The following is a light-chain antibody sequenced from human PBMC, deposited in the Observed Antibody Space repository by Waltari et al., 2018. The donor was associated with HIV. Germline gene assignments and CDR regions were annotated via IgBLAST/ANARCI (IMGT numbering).Light chain of an antibody. Sequence: QSVLTQPPSASGTPGQRVTISCSGSSSNIGSNTVSWYRQLPGTAPKLLMYNNNQRPSGVPDRFSGSKSGTSASLAISGLQSEDEANYYCAEWDDSLNGVVFGGGTKLTVL. V-gene: IGLV1-44*01. CDR2: NNN. CDR1: SSNIGSNT. J-gene: IGLJ2*01. CDR3: AEWDDSLNGVV.